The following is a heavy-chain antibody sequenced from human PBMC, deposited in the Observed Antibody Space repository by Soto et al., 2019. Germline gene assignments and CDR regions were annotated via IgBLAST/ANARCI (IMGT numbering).Heavy chain of an antibody. CDR3: ARDFAAGDY. D-gene: IGHD6-13*01. CDR1: GYTFTHYY. Sequence: QVQLVQSGAEVKKPGASVKLSCRTSGYTFTHYYIHWVRQAPGQGLEWLAIINPASGSTNYAQDFQGTASLTMETSTTTVYMELSGLRAEDTAIFSCARDFAAGDYWGQGTLVTVSS. J-gene: IGHJ4*02. V-gene: IGHV1-46*01. CDR2: INPASGST.